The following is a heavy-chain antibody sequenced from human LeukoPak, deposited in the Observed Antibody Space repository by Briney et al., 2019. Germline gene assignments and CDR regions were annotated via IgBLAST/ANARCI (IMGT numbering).Heavy chain of an antibody. D-gene: IGHD3-22*01. CDR1: GYNFTSYW. CDR3: ARSDSSGGARGIQY. Sequence: GESLKISRKGSGYNFTSYWVGWVRQMPGKGLQCLGTIYPGDSDTRYSPSFQGQVTISVDKSVSTAYLQWSSLKASDTAMYYCARSDSSGGARGIQYWGQGTPVTVSS. V-gene: IGHV5-51*01. J-gene: IGHJ1*01. CDR2: IYPGDSDT.